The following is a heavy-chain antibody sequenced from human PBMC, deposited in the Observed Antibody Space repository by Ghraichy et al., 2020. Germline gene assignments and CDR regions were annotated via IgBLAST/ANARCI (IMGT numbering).Heavy chain of an antibody. J-gene: IGHJ4*02. Sequence: GGSLRLSCAASGFTFSSYSMNWVRQAPGKGLEWVSSISSSSSYIYYADSVKGRFTISRDNAKNSLYLQMNSLRAEDTAVYYCEAGTMGRGVPAAIGFWGQGTLVTVSS. D-gene: IGHD2-2*01. V-gene: IGHV3-21*01. CDR1: GFTFSSYS. CDR3: EAGTMGRGVPAAIGF. CDR2: ISSSSSYI.